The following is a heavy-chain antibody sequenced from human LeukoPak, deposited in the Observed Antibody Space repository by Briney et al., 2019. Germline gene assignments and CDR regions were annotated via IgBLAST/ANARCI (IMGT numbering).Heavy chain of an antibody. J-gene: IGHJ4*02. CDR1: GFTFSSYG. CDR2: IYSGGST. CDR3: ASKYSSGWYFDY. Sequence: PGGSLRLSCAASGFTFSSYGIHWVRQAPGEGLEWVSVIYSGGSTYYADSVKGRFTISRDNSKNTLYLQMNSLRAEDTAVYYCASKYSSGWYFDYWGQGTLVTVSS. D-gene: IGHD6-19*01. V-gene: IGHV3-53*01.